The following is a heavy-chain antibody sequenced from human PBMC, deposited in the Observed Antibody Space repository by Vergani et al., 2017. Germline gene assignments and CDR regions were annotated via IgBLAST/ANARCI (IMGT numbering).Heavy chain of an antibody. Sequence: EVQLLESGGGLVQPGGSLRLSCAASGFTFSSYAMSWVRQAPGKGLEWVSAISGSGGSTYYADSVKGRFTITRDNSKNTLYLQMNSLRAEDTAVYYCAKDQGSGSYYLVDYWGQGTLVTVSS. D-gene: IGHD1-26*01. CDR3: AKDQGSGSYYLVDY. CDR1: GFTFSSYA. CDR2: ISGSGGST. J-gene: IGHJ4*02. V-gene: IGHV3-23*01.